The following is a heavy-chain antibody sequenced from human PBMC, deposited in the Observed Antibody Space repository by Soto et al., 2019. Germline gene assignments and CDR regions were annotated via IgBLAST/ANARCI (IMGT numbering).Heavy chain of an antibody. V-gene: IGHV3-23*01. Sequence: EVQLLESGGGLVQPGGSLRLSCAASGFTFSSYAMSWVRQAPGKGLEWVSAISGSGGSTYYADSVKGLFTISRDNSKNTLHLQMTSLRAEDTVVNYCAKPPVRSIVLMVYGNWGKTSLVTVSS. CDR1: GFTFSSYA. CDR3: AKPPVRSIVLMVYGN. J-gene: IGHJ4*02. CDR2: ISGSGGST. D-gene: IGHD2-8*01.